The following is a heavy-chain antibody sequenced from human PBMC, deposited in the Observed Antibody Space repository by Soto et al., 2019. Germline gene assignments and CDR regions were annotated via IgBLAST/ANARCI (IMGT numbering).Heavy chain of an antibody. Sequence: SLRLSCAASGFTFSSYAMSWVRQAPGKGLEWVSAISGSGGSTYYADSVKGRFTISRDNSKNTLYLQMNSLRAEDTAVYYCAKDPRYCSSTSCPSSIAARGAWFDPWGQGTLVTVSS. V-gene: IGHV3-23*01. CDR2: ISGSGGST. CDR1: GFTFSSYA. J-gene: IGHJ5*02. D-gene: IGHD2-2*01. CDR3: AKDPRYCSSTSCPSSIAARGAWFDP.